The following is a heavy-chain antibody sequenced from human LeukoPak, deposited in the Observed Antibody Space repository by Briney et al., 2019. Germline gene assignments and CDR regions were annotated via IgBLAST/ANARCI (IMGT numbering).Heavy chain of an antibody. D-gene: IGHD2-2*02. V-gene: IGHV3-48*01. J-gene: IGHJ3*01. CDR1: GFIFDSYS. CDR2: ISSGGSTI. Sequence: PGGSLRLSCAASGFIFDSYSMNWVRQAPGKGLEWVSYISSGGSTINYADSVKGRFAISRDNAENSLYLQMNSLRAEDTAVYYCARDIAPSAIPDAFDFWGQGTMVTVSS. CDR3: ARDIAPSAIPDAFDF.